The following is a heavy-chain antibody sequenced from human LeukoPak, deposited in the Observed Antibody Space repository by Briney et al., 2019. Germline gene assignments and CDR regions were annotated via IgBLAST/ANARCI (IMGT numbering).Heavy chain of an antibody. J-gene: IGHJ5*02. CDR1: GFTFSSYG. V-gene: IGHV3-30*18. CDR3: AKDQEYDILTGGWFDP. Sequence: GRSLRLSCAASGFTFSSYGMHWVRQAPGKGLDWVAVISYDGSNKYYADSVRGRFTISRDNSKNTLYLQMNSLRVEDTAVYYCAKDQEYDILTGGWFDPWGQGTLVTVS. CDR2: ISYDGSNK. D-gene: IGHD3-9*01.